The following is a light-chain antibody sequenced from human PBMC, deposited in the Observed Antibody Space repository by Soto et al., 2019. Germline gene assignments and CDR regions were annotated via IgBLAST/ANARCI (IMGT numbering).Light chain of an antibody. CDR3: QQHNVWPAT. J-gene: IGKJ1*01. CDR1: QYINTR. CDR2: QTS. Sequence: EIALTQTRATLASFPGARVTLSYKASQYINTRLAWYQHRPGQAPRILIYQTSIRAAGIPARFSASGTGTDFTLTISDVQPEELAVDDGQQHNVWPATFGQGTKVDIK. V-gene: IGKV3D-11*01.